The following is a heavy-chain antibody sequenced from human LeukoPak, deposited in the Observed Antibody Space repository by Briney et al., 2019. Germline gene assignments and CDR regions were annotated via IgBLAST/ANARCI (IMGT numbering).Heavy chain of an antibody. D-gene: IGHD3-10*01. Sequence: ASVKVSCKASNYTFTSYGISWVRQAPGQGLEWMAWINAYNGDTNYAQKLQGRVTLTTDTSTSTAYMELRSLRSDDTAVYYCARDGSVVWFDYWGQGTLVTVSS. V-gene: IGHV1-18*01. CDR1: NYTFTSYG. CDR2: INAYNGDT. J-gene: IGHJ4*02. CDR3: ARDGSVVWFDY.